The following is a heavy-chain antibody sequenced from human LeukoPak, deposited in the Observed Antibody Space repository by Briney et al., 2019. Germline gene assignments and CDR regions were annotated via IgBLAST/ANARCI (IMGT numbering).Heavy chain of an antibody. Sequence: ASVKVSCKASGYTFTGYYMHWVRQAPGQGLEWMGWIKPNSGDTKYAKKFQDRVTMTRDTSISTAYMEINSLRYDDTAVYYCASELGIVPWGQGTLVTVSS. D-gene: IGHD7-27*01. V-gene: IGHV1-2*02. CDR2: IKPNSGDT. J-gene: IGHJ5*02. CDR1: GYTFTGYY. CDR3: ASELGIVP.